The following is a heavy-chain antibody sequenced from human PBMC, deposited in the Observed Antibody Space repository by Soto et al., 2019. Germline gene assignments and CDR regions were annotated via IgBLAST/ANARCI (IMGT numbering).Heavy chain of an antibody. Sequence: PEGSLRLSCAASGFTFSIYAMHWVRQAPSKGLEWVAVISYDGSNKYYADSVKGRFTISRDNSKNTLYLQMNRLRAEDTAVYYCARSPTVSYYYYGMDVWGQGTTVTVSS. CDR3: ARSPTVSYYYYGMDV. V-gene: IGHV3-30-3*01. D-gene: IGHD4-17*01. CDR2: ISYDGSNK. J-gene: IGHJ6*02. CDR1: GFTFSIYA.